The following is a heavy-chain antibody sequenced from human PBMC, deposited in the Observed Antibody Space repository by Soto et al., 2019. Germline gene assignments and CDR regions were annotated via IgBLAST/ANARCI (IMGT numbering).Heavy chain of an antibody. CDR3: ATLAIWSGYYYFDY. V-gene: IGHV1-24*01. J-gene: IGHJ4*02. CDR1: GYTLTELS. Sequence: GASVKVSCKVSGYTLTELSMHWVRQAPGKGLEWMGGFDPEDGETIYAQKFQGRVTMTEDTSTDTAYTELSSLRSEDTAVYYCATLAIWSGYYYFDYWGQGTLVTVSS. CDR2: FDPEDGET. D-gene: IGHD3-3*01.